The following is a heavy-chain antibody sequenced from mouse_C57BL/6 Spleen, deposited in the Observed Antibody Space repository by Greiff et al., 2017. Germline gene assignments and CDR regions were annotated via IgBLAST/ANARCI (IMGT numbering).Heavy chain of an antibody. D-gene: IGHD2-3*01. CDR1: GFTFSDYG. CDR3: ARMVTTYYAMDY. J-gene: IGHJ4*01. Sequence: EVMLVESGGGLVKPGGSLKLSCAASGFTFSDYGMHWVRQAPEKRLEWVAYISSGSSTIYYADTVKGRFTISRDNAKNTLFLQMTSLRSEDTAMYYCARMVTTYYAMDYWGQGTSVTVSS. V-gene: IGHV5-17*01. CDR2: ISSGSSTI.